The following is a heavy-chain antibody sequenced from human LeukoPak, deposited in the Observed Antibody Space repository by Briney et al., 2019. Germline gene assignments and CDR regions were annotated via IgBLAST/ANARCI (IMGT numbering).Heavy chain of an antibody. V-gene: IGHV4-34*01. D-gene: IGHD6-13*01. Sequence: SETLSLTCAVYGGSFSGYYWSWIRQPPGKGLEWIGEINHSGSTNYNPSLKSRVTISVDTSKNQFSLKLSSVTAADTAVYYCARRSSSSRFDIWGQGTMVTVSS. J-gene: IGHJ3*02. CDR2: INHSGST. CDR1: GGSFSGYY. CDR3: ARRSSSSRFDI.